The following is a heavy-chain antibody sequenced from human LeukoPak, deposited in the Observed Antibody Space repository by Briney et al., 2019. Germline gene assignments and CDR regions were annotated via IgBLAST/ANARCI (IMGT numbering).Heavy chain of an antibody. CDR3: ARGISILGSNWFDP. V-gene: IGHV4-4*07. CDR1: GGSISSYY. D-gene: IGHD3-10*01. Sequence: SETLSLTCTVSGGSISSYYWSWIRQPAGKGLEWIGRIYTSGSTNYNPSLKSRVTISVDTSKNQFSLKLSSVTAADTAVYYCARGISILGSNWFDPWGQGTLVTVSS. J-gene: IGHJ5*02. CDR2: IYTSGST.